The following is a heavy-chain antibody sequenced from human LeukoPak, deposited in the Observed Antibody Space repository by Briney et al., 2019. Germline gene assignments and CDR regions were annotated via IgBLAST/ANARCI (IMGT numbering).Heavy chain of an antibody. CDR3: ARSYGAQYYFDY. V-gene: IGHV3-21*01. Sequence: MTGGSLRLSCAASGFTFSSYSMNWVRQAPGKGLEWVPSISSSSSYIYYADSVKGRFTISRDNAKNSLYLQMNSLRAGDTAVYYCARSYGAQYYFDYWGQGTLVTVSS. CDR2: ISSSSSYI. J-gene: IGHJ4*02. D-gene: IGHD4-17*01. CDR1: GFTFSSYS.